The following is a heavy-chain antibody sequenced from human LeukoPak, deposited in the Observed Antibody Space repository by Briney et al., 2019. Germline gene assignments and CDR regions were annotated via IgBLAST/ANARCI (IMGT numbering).Heavy chain of an antibody. Sequence: LPGGSLRLSCAASGFTFSSYAMHWVRQAPGKGLEWVAVISYDGSNKYYADSVKGRFTISRDNSKNTLYLQMNSLRAEDTAVYYCARDSGYCSSTRCYSWFDTWGQGTLVTVSS. V-gene: IGHV3-30*01. CDR3: ARDSGYCSSTRCYSWFDT. D-gene: IGHD2-2*02. CDR1: GFTFSSYA. CDR2: ISYDGSNK. J-gene: IGHJ5*02.